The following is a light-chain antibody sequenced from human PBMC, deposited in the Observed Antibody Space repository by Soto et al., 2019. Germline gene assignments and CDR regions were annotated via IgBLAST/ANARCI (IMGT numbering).Light chain of an antibody. J-gene: IGKJ1*01. CDR2: DAS. CDR3: HQYDSYPCT. Sequence: DIQLTQSPSTLSASVGDRVTITCRASQSISSVFAWYQQRRGKAPKILIYDASRLESGVPPRFSGSGSGTEFTLTITRLEPDDFALYYCHQYDSYPCTFGQGTQVDIK. CDR1: QSISSV. V-gene: IGKV1-5*01.